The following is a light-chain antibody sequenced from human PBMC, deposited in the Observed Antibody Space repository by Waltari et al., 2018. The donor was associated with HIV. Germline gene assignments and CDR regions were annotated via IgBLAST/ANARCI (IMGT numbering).Light chain of an antibody. CDR3: CSYVTTGTWV. J-gene: IGLJ3*02. V-gene: IGLV2-23*02. CDR2: EVN. CDR1: SSDIGNYDL. Sequence: QSALTQPASVSASPGQSITISCTGTSSDIGNYDLVSWYQQRPGKPPKLMIYEVNKWPSVVSNRFSGSKSGITASLTISGLQAEDEADYYCCSYVTTGTWVFGGGTKLTVL.